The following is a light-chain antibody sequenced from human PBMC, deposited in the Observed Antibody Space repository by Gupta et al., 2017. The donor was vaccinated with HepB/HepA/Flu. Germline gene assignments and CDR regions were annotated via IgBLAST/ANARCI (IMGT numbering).Light chain of an antibody. J-gene: IGKJ2*01. Sequence: DIQLTQSPSFLSASVGDRVTITCRASQGISSYLAWYQQKPEKAPKLLIYAASTFQSGVPSRFSGSGSGTEFTLTISSLQPEDFATYYCQQRNSSPYTFGQGTKVEIK. V-gene: IGKV1-9*01. CDR3: QQRNSSPYT. CDR1: QGISSY. CDR2: AAS.